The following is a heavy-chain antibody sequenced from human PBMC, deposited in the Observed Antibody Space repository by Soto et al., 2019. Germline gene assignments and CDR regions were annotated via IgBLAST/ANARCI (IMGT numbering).Heavy chain of an antibody. J-gene: IGHJ5*01. CDR2: FYYSGTT. CDR1: GGSMNIVSHS. Sequence: SETLSLTCSVSGGSMNIVSHSWNWIRQSAGKGLEWIGLFYYSGTTYYNQALNRRVTISVDRAKSQFSLQLRSVTAADTAVYFCARGILGYDGGIYPSRDNWFHXWSQGTMVTVSX. D-gene: IGHD2-15*01. CDR3: ARGILGYDGGIYPSRDNWFHX. V-gene: IGHV4-30-2*06.